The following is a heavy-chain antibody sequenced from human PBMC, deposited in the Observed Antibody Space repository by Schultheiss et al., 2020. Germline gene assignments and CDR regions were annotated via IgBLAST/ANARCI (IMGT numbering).Heavy chain of an antibody. CDR2: ISPNSGDT. Sequence: GESLKISCKASGYTFIGFYIHWVRQAPGQGLEWMGWISPNSGDTGYAQKFQGRVTMTRNTSISTAYMELRSLRSEDTAVYYCARDWWELQERAFDIWGQGTMVTVSS. J-gene: IGHJ3*02. D-gene: IGHD1-26*01. CDR3: ARDWWELQERAFDI. V-gene: IGHV1-8*02. CDR1: GYTFIGFY.